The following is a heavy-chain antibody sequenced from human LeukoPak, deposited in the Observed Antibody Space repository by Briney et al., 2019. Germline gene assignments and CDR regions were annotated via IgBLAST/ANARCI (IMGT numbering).Heavy chain of an antibody. CDR1: GGSIGSYY. J-gene: IGHJ4*02. D-gene: IGHD3-22*01. V-gene: IGHV4-59*01. Sequence: PSETLSLTCTVSGGSIGSYYWSWIRQPPGKGLEWIGYIYYSERTNYNPSLKSRVTISVDTSKNQFSLKLRSVTAADTAVYYCARVTGYMIEDYFDYWGQGTLVTVSS. CDR3: ARVTGYMIEDYFDY. CDR2: IYYSERT.